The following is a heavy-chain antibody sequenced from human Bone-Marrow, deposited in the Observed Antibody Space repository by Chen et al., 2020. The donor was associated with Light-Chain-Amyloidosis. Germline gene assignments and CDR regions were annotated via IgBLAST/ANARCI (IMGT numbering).Heavy chain of an antibody. V-gene: IGHV3-23*01. Sequence: EVQLLESGGGLVQPGGSLRLSCAASGFTFSSYAMSWVRQAPGKGLEWVSGISGSGGSTYYADSVKGRFTISRDNSRDTLYLQMNSLRDDDTATYYCAKCKQSNGNDAIDIWGQGTMVTVSS. CDR3: AKCKQSNGNDAIDI. CDR1: GFTFSSYA. CDR2: ISGSGGST. D-gene: IGHD6-19*01. J-gene: IGHJ3*02.